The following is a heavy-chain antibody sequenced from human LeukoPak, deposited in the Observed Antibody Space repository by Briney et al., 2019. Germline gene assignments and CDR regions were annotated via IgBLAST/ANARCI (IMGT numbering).Heavy chain of an antibody. D-gene: IGHD3-22*01. CDR1: GGSISSSSYS. CDR3: ARRRSYVFGPMIGGAFDI. Sequence: SETLSLTCTVSGGSISSSSYSWGWIRQRPGKGLEWIGSIYYSGSTYYNPSLKSRVTISVDTSKNQFSLKLSSVTAADTAVYYCARRRSYVFGPMIGGAFDIWGQGTTVTVSS. V-gene: IGHV4-39*01. J-gene: IGHJ3*02. CDR2: IYYSGST.